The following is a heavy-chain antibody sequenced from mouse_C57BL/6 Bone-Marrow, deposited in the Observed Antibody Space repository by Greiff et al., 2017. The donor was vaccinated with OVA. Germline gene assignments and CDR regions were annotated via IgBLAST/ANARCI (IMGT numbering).Heavy chain of an antibody. CDR2: ISNGGGST. V-gene: IGHV5-12*01. CDR3: ASLTGGRFAY. D-gene: IGHD4-1*01. Sequence: VKLVESGGGLVQPGGSLKLSCAASGFTFSDYYMYWVRQTPEKRLEWVAYISNGGGSTYYPDTVKGRFTISRDNAKNTLYLQMSRLKSEDTAMYYCASLTGGRFAYWGQGTLVTVSA. J-gene: IGHJ3*01. CDR1: GFTFSDYY.